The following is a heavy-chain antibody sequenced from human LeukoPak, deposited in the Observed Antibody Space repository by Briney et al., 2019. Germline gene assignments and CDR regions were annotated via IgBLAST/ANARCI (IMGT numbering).Heavy chain of an antibody. D-gene: IGHD1-14*01. CDR2: LTGGGGGT. CDR3: AKDKGAVTGTFDY. J-gene: IGHJ4*02. CDR1: GFTFSTYA. V-gene: IGHV3-23*01. Sequence: PGGSLRLSCAASGFTFSTYAMSWVRQAPGKGLEWVSGLTGGGGGTSYADSVKGRFTISRENSKNTLYLQMNSLRAEDTAVYYCAKDKGAVTGTFDYWGQGTLVTVSS.